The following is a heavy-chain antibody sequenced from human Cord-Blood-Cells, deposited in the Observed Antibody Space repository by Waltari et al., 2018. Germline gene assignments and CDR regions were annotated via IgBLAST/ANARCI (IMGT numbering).Heavy chain of an antibody. CDR2: IIPIFGTA. J-gene: IGHJ6*02. CDR3: ARFSDRTAALYYGMDV. D-gene: IGHD6-13*01. Sequence: QVQLVQSGAEVKKPGSSVTVSCKASGGTFSSYAIRWVRQAPGQGLEWMGGIIPIFGTANYAQKFQGRVTITADESTSTAYMELSSLRSEDTAVYYCARFSDRTAALYYGMDVWGQGTTVTVSS. CDR1: GGTFSSYA. V-gene: IGHV1-69*01.